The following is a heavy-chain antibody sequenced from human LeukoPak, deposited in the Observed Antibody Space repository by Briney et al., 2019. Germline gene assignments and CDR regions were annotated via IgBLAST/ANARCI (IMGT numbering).Heavy chain of an antibody. CDR3: GKYSVTYDYDSSGYFD. J-gene: IGHJ4*02. Sequence: GRSLRLSRAASGFTFSSYAMSWVRQAPGKGLGWVSAISSSSGSTYYADSVKGRFTISRDNSKNTLYLQMNSLRAEDTAGYYCGKYSVTYDYDSSGYFDWGQGTLVTVSS. CDR1: GFTFSSYA. CDR2: ISSSSGST. D-gene: IGHD3-22*01. V-gene: IGHV3-23*01.